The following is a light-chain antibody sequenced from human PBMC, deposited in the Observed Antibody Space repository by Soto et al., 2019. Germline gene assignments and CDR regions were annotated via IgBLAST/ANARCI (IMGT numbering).Light chain of an antibody. Sequence: DIPMTQSPSTLSASVGDRVTITCRASQSISTWLAWYQQEPGKAPKLLIHKASSLQSGVPSSFSGSGSGTAFTLTISSLHPDDFATYYGQQYNSYSPTFGQGTRVEIK. CDR3: QQYNSYSPT. V-gene: IGKV1-5*03. CDR2: KAS. CDR1: QSISTW. J-gene: IGKJ1*01.